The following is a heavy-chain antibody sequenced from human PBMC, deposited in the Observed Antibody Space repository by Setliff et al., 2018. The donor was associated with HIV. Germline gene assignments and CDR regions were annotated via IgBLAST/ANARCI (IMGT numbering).Heavy chain of an antibody. J-gene: IGHJ4*02. V-gene: IGHV1-2*02. D-gene: IGHD2-15*01. CDR1: GYTLTGYY. Sequence: ASVKVSCKASGYTLTGYYMHWVRLAPGLGLEWMGWINPHSGNTDFAQRFQGRITMTRDTSINTVYMDLSRLTSDDTAVYYCTRGSGPRVVVAAPFDYWGQGTLVTVSS. CDR3: TRGSGPRVVVAAPFDY. CDR2: INPHSGNT.